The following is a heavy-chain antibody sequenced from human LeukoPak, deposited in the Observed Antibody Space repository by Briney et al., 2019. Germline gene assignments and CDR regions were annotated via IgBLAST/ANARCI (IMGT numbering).Heavy chain of an antibody. CDR2: INLNSGGT. CDR1: GFTFTGCY. J-gene: IGHJ4*02. CDR3: ARDQATVTTPYFDY. V-gene: IGHV1-2*02. D-gene: IGHD4-17*01. Sequence: ASVKVSCKASGFTFTGCYVHWVRQAPGQGLEGMGWINLNSGGTNYAQKFQGRVTMTRDTSISTAYMELSSLRSDDTALYYCARDQATVTTPYFDYWGQGTLVTVSS.